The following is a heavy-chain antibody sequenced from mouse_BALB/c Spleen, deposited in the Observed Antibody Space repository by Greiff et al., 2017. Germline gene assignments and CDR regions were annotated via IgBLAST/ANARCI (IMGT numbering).Heavy chain of an antibody. CDR2: ISNLAYSI. V-gene: IGHV5-15*02. CDR1: GFTFSDYG. Sequence: EVKLMESGGGLVQPGGSRKLSCAASGFTFSDYGMAWVRQAPGKGPAWVAFISNLAYSIYYADTVTGRFTISRENAKNTLYLEMSSLRSEDTAMYYCARDRGDYWGQGTSVTVAS. CDR3: ARDRGDY. J-gene: IGHJ4*01. D-gene: IGHD3-1*01.